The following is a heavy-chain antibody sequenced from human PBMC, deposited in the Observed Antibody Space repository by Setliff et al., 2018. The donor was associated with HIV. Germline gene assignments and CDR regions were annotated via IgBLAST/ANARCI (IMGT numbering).Heavy chain of an antibody. CDR2: ISSDGSDK. CDR3: ARDRGGSYTPLDY. J-gene: IGHJ4*02. D-gene: IGHD1-26*01. Sequence: GGSLRLSCAASGFAFRNYIFHWVRQAPGKGLEWVAIISSDGSDKNYADSVKGRFTVSRDNAKNSLYLQMNSLRAEDTAVYYCARDRGGSYTPLDYWGQGTLVTVSS. CDR1: GFAFRNYI. V-gene: IGHV3-30*07.